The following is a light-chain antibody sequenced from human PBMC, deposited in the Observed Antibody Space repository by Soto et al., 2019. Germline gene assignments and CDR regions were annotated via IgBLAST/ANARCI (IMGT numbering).Light chain of an antibody. CDR3: QQRSNWLT. J-gene: IGKJ4*01. Sequence: EIVLTQSPATLSLSPGERATLSCRARQSVSSYLAWYQQKPGQAPRLLIYDASNRATGIPARFSGSGSGTDFTLTISCLWHEDFAVFYCQQRSNWLTFGGGTKVEIK. V-gene: IGKV3-11*01. CDR2: DAS. CDR1: QSVSSY.